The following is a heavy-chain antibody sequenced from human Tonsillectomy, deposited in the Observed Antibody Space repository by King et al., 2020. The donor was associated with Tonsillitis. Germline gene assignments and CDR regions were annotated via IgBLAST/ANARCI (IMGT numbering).Heavy chain of an antibody. CDR1: GGSISNYH. Sequence: QLQESGPGLVKPPETLSLTCTVSGGSISNYHWSWIRQPPGKGLEWIGCSYYSGGTNYNPSLKSRVTLSVDTSKNQFSLKLSSVTAADTAVYYCAGVISPSDPFHIWGQGTMVTVSS. V-gene: IGHV4-59*01. CDR2: SYYSGGT. CDR3: AGVISPSDPFHI. D-gene: IGHD2-21*01. J-gene: IGHJ3*02.